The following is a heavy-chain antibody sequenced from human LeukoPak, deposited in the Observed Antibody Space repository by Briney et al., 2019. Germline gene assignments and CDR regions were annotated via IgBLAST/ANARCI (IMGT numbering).Heavy chain of an antibody. Sequence: GASVKVSCKASGGTFSSYAISWVRQAPGQGLEWMGGIIPIFGTANYAQKFQGRVTITADKSTSTAYMELSSLRSEDTAVYYCARSNSTTAFGELLEFDYYGMDVWGQGTTVTVSS. V-gene: IGHV1-69*06. CDR1: GGTFSSYA. CDR3: ARSNSTTAFGELLEFDYYGMDV. CDR2: IIPIFGTA. D-gene: IGHD3-10*01. J-gene: IGHJ6*02.